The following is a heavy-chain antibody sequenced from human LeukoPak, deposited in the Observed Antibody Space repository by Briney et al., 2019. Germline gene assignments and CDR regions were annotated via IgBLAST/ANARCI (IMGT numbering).Heavy chain of an antibody. CDR1: GGSVSSNRYY. CDR2: MYYNGGT. CDR3: ARDPDYFDDSCYT. Sequence: SETLSLTCTVSGGSVSSNRYYWGWIRQPPGKGLEWIGSMYYNGGTYYNPSLKSRVTISADTNKNQFSLKLTSVTAADTAVYFCARDPDYFDDSCYTWGQGTLVTVSS. V-gene: IGHV4-39*07. D-gene: IGHD5-12*01. J-gene: IGHJ5*02.